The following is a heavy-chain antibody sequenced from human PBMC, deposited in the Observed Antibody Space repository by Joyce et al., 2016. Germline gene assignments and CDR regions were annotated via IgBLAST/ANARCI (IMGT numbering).Heavy chain of an antibody. CDR1: GGTFSTFA. CDR2: IIPILGTT. CDR3: ARHFLGYCSGGSCYSPLKTDY. D-gene: IGHD2-15*01. J-gene: IGHJ4*02. V-gene: IGHV1-69*12. Sequence: QVHLVQSGPEVKKPGSSVKVSCKASGGTFSTFAMSWVRQAPGQGLEWMGGIIPILGTTDYAQKFQGRVTSTADESTSTTYMEMGGLRSEDTAVYYCARHFLGYCSGGSCYSPLKTDYWGQGTLVTVSS.